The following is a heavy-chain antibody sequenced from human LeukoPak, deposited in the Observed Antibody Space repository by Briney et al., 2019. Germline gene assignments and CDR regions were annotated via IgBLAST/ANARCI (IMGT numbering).Heavy chain of an antibody. CDR1: GGSFSGYY. D-gene: IGHD6-19*01. CDR3: ARARYTSGWETLDY. Sequence: LSLTCAVYGGSFSGYYWSWVRQAPGKGLEWVSYISSSGSIKHYADSVKGRFTISRDNAKNSLYLQMNSLRAEDTAVYYCARARYTSGWETLDYWGQGTLVTVSS. J-gene: IGHJ4*02. CDR2: ISSSGSIK. V-gene: IGHV3-11*04.